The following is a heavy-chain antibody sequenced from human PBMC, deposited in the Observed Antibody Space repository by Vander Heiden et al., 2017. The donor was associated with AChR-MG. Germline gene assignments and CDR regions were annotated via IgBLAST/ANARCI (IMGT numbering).Heavy chain of an antibody. CDR3: ADEYCSSTGCYGSFDI. Sequence: QAPVVQCGAEVRQPGASVKVSCTASGYTFGDYYLRWVRQAPGQGLEYIGWSNANSGGTNHAQNCQGRVTRTRDTSISTVYMELSRLRSDDTAVYYCADEYCSSTGCYGSFDIWGQGTMLTVSS. CDR1: GYTFGDYY. CDR2: SNANSGGT. D-gene: IGHD2-2*01. V-gene: IGHV1-2*02. J-gene: IGHJ3*02.